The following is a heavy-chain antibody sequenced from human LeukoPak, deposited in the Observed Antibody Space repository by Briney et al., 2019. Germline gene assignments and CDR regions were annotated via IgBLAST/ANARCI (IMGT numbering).Heavy chain of an antibody. CDR2: IGGDGRRK. D-gene: IGHD6-25*01. Sequence: PGGSLRLSCAASGFTFSSYSMNWVRQAPGKGLEWLANIGGDGRRKFYEDSVEGRFTISRDNAESSLYLQMNNLRVEDTAVYYCARDAGWRLLDCWGRGTQVTVSS. CDR1: GFTFSSYS. J-gene: IGHJ4*02. CDR3: ARDAGWRLLDC. V-gene: IGHV3-7*01.